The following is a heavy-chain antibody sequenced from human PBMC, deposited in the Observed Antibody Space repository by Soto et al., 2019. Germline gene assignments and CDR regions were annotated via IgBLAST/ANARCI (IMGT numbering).Heavy chain of an antibody. D-gene: IGHD3-22*01. Sequence: SETLSLTCAVSGVSISSGGYSWSWLRQPPGKGLKWIGYIYHSGSTYYNPSLKSRVTISVDTSKNQFSLKLSSVTAADTAVYYCAREGLYYYDSSGYSNGENWFYPWGQGTLVTVSS. J-gene: IGHJ5*02. CDR2: IYHSGST. CDR1: GVSISSGGYS. V-gene: IGHV4-30-2*05. CDR3: AREGLYYYDSSGYSNGENWFYP.